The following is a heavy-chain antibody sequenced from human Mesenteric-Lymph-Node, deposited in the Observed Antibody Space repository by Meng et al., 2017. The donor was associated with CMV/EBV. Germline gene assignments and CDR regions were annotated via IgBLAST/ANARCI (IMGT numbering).Heavy chain of an antibody. V-gene: IGHV3-30*02. D-gene: IGHD1-7*01. J-gene: IGHJ4*02. Sequence: GESLKISCAASGFTFSSYAMHWVRQAPGKGLEWVAFLRYDGSNEYYEDSVKGRFTISRDNSKSTLYLQMDSLRLEDTAMYYCAKIGSAGTYFDLWGQGTLVTVSS. CDR1: GFTFSSYA. CDR2: LRYDGSNE. CDR3: AKIGSAGTYFDL.